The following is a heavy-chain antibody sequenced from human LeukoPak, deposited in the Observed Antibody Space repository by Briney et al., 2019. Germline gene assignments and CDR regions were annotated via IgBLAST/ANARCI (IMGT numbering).Heavy chain of an antibody. V-gene: IGHV3-21*01. CDR3: ARDQFGELVVCTFHI. D-gene: IGHD3-10*01. J-gene: IGHJ3*02. CDR2: ISSSSTYI. CDR1: GFSFSTYY. Sequence: GGSLRLSCAASGFSFSTYYVNWVRQAPGKGLEWVSCISSSSTYIYYSDSVRGRFAISRDNAKNTLYLQMNSLRAEDTAVYYCARDQFGELVVCTFHIWGQGTMVTVSS.